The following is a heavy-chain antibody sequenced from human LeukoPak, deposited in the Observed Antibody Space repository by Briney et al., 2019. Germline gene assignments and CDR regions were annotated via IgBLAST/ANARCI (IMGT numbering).Heavy chain of an antibody. CDR1: GFTFSSYG. Sequence: GGSLRLSCAASGFTFSSYGIHWARQAPGKRLEWVAVISYDGNYKYYTDSVKGRFTISRDNSKSTLYLQMNSLRAEDTAVYYCARRRRRGSSSWYGYWGQGTLVTVSS. CDR3: ARRRRRGSSSWYGY. D-gene: IGHD6-13*01. J-gene: IGHJ4*02. CDR2: ISYDGNYK. V-gene: IGHV3-30*03.